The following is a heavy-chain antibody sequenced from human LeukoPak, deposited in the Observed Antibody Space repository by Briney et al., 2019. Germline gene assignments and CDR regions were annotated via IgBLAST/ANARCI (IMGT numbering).Heavy chain of an antibody. CDR2: FDPEDGET. CDR3: ATAIVGATCFDY. CDR1: GYTLTELS. D-gene: IGHD1-26*01. V-gene: IGHV1-24*01. J-gene: IGHJ4*02. Sequence: GASVKASCKVSGYTLTELSMHWVRQAPGKGLEWMGGFDPEDGETIYAQKFQGRVTMTEDTSTDTAYMELSSLRSEDTAVYYCATAIVGATCFDYWGQGTLVTVSS.